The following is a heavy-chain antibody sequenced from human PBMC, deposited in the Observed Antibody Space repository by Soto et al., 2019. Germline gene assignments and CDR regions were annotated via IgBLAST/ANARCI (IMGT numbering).Heavy chain of an antibody. V-gene: IGHV1-18*01. CDR1: GYTFTSYG. CDR3: ARAGRYFDWLLNHWFDP. J-gene: IGHJ5*02. Sequence: QVRLVQSGAEMKKPGASVKVSCKASGYTFTSYGISWVRQAPGQGLEWMGWISAYNGNTNYAQKLQGRVTMTTDTSTSTAYMELRSLRSDDTAVYYCARAGRYFDWLLNHWFDPWSQGTLVTVSS. D-gene: IGHD3-9*01. CDR2: ISAYNGNT.